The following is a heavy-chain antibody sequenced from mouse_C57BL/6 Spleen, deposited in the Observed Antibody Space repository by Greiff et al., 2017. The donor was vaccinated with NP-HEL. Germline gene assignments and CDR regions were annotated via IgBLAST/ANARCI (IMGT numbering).Heavy chain of an antibody. J-gene: IGHJ2*01. V-gene: IGHV1-82*01. Sequence: VQRVESGPELVKPGASVKISCKASGYAFSSSWMNWVKQRPGKGLEWIGRIYPGDGDTNYNGKFKGKATLTADKSSSTAYMQLSSLTSEDSAVYFCADWDRYFDYWGQGTTLTVSS. CDR3: ADWDRYFDY. D-gene: IGHD4-1*01. CDR2: IYPGDGDT. CDR1: GYAFSSSW.